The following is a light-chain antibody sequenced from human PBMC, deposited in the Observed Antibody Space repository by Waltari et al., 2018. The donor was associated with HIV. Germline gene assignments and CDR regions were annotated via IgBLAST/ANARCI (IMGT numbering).Light chain of an antibody. CDR1: SRDVGYYDY. Sequence: QSALTQPASVSGSPGQSVTVSCTGSSRDVGYYDYVHWFQQHPNKAPKLILYDFDKRPSGVPARFSGSRSGNTASLTISGLQPEDEADYYCCSYAVEKYLFGSGTKVTVL. CDR3: CSYAVEKYL. J-gene: IGLJ1*01. V-gene: IGLV2-23*02. CDR2: DFD.